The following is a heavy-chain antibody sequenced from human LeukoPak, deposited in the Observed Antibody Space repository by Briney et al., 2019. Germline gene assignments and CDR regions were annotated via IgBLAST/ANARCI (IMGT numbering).Heavy chain of an antibody. CDR2: IYYSGST. CDR3: ASRTMVPYYFDY. Sequence: SETLSLTCTVSGGSISSYYWSWIRQPPGTGLEWIGYIYYSGSTNYNPSLKSRVTISVDTSKNQFSLKLSSVTAADTAVYYCASRTMVPYYFDYWGQGTLVTVSS. J-gene: IGHJ4*02. CDR1: GGSISSYY. V-gene: IGHV4-59*08. D-gene: IGHD4/OR15-4a*01.